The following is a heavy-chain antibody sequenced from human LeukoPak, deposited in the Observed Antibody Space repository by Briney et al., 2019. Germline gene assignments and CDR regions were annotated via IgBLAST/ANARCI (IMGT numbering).Heavy chain of an antibody. CDR3: ARGGVSGGFDY. CDR2: INNDGSRT. CDR1: GFTLSNSW. J-gene: IGHJ4*02. D-gene: IGHD3-10*01. Sequence: GGSLRLSCAASGFTLSNSWMFWVRQPPGKGLKYVSEINNDGSRTIYADSVKGRFTISRDGAENTLFLQMNSLRAEDTAVYFCARGGVSGGFDYWGQGTLVTVSS. V-gene: IGHV3-74*01.